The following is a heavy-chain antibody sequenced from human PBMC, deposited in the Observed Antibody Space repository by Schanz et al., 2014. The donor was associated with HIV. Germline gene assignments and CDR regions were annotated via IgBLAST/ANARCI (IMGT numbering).Heavy chain of an antibody. CDR2: ISYDGSIK. CDR1: GFTFRTHG. Sequence: QVQLVESGGGVVQPGRSLRLSCAASGFTFRTHGIHWVRQAPAKGLEWVAVISYDGSIKEYADSVKGRFTISRDNSKNTLYLQMNSLRAEDTAVYYCAKDFPDYYHNSGYFRYWGQGTLVTVSS. D-gene: IGHD3-22*01. J-gene: IGHJ4*02. CDR3: AKDFPDYYHNSGYFRY. V-gene: IGHV3-30*18.